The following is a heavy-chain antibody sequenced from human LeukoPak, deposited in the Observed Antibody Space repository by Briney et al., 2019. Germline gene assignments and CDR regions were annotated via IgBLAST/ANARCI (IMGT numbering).Heavy chain of an antibody. V-gene: IGHV6-1*01. J-gene: IGHJ5*02. Sequence: SQTLSLTCAISGDSVSSNSAGWNWIRQSPSRGLEWLGRTYYRSKWYNDYAVSVKSRITINPDTSKNQFSLQLNSVTPEDTAVYYCAIDQRPAAYDIWFDPWGQGTLVTVSS. CDR3: AIDQRPAAYDIWFDP. CDR1: GDSVSSNSAG. D-gene: IGHD3-9*01. CDR2: TYYRSKWYN.